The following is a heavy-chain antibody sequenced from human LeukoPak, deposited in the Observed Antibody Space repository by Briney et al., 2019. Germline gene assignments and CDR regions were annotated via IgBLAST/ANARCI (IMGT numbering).Heavy chain of an antibody. V-gene: IGHV4-34*01. CDR1: GDSISGYY. CDR2: INHSGST. CDR3: ASTPIYDSSGYYYYFDY. D-gene: IGHD3-22*01. Sequence: PSETLSLTCTVSGDSISGYYWSWIRQPPGKGLEWIGEINHSGSTNYNPSLKSRVTISVDTSKNQFSLKLSSVTAADTAVYYCASTPIYDSSGYYYYFDYWGQGTLVTVSS. J-gene: IGHJ4*02.